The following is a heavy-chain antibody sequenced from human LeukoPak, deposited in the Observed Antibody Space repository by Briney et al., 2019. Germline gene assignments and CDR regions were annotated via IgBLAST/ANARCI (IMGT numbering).Heavy chain of an antibody. CDR2: ISYDGSNK. V-gene: IGHV3-30-3*01. CDR1: GFTFSSYA. D-gene: IGHD4-23*01. Sequence: KTGRSLRLSCAASGFTFSSYAMHWVRQAPGKGLEWVAVISYDGSNKYYADSVKGRFTISRDNSKNTLYLQMNSLRAEDTAVYYCAAQGPYGGNSIDYWGQGTLVTVSS. J-gene: IGHJ4*02. CDR3: AAQGPYGGNSIDY.